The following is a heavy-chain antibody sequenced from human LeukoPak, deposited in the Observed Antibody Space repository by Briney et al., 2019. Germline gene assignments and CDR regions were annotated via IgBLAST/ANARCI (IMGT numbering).Heavy chain of an antibody. J-gene: IGHJ4*02. CDR1: GFTLSTFG. CDR2: ITSTSSYI. CDR3: ARAVSTYGLDS. V-gene: IGHV3-21*01. D-gene: IGHD3-10*01. Sequence: PGGSLRLSCAASGFTLSTFGMNWVRQAPGKGLGCVSSITSTSSYIYYADSVKGRFTISRDDAKNSLYLQMNSLRAEDTAVYYCARAVSTYGLDSWGQGTLVTVSS.